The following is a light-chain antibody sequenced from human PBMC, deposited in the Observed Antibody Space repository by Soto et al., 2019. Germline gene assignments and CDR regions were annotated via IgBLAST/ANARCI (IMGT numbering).Light chain of an antibody. CDR2: DAS. CDR3: QQYSSKPLT. Sequence: EFVMTQSPATLSLSPGERVTLSFRASQTVSSNSAWYQQKPGQPPRLLIYDASSRATATPERFSGSGSGTDFTLTISRLEPEDFAVYYCQQYSSKPLTFGGGTKVDI. J-gene: IGKJ4*02. V-gene: IGKV3-20*01. CDR1: QTVSSN.